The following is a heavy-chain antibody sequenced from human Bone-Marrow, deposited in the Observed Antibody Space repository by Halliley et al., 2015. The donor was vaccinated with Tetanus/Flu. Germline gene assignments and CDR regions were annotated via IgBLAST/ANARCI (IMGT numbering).Heavy chain of an antibody. CDR2: ITYSGST. D-gene: IGHD3-22*01. V-gene: IGHV4-59*02. Sequence: TLSLTCTVSGASVSHSYWSWIRQPPGKGLEWIASITYSGSTNYNPSLKSQVSLSVDMSKDQFSLKVKYVSAADTAVYYCAKWGDGRGHFDFWGQGTLVVVSS. CDR3: AKWGDGRGHFDF. CDR1: GASVSHSY. J-gene: IGHJ4*02.